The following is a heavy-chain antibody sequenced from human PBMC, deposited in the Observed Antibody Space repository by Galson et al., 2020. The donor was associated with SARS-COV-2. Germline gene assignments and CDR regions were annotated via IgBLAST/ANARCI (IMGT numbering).Heavy chain of an antibody. D-gene: IGHD3-9*01. CDR2: INPNSGDT. V-gene: IGHV1-2*02. CDR3: AIAKLRFFDWLSD. J-gene: IGHJ4*02. CDR1: GYTFTGYY. Sequence: ASVKVSCKVSGYTFTGYYIHWVRQAPGHGLEWMGWINPNSGDTDYTQNFQGRVTMTRDTSISTAYMEMSRLRSDDSAVYYCAIAKLRFFDWLSDWGQGTQVTGSS.